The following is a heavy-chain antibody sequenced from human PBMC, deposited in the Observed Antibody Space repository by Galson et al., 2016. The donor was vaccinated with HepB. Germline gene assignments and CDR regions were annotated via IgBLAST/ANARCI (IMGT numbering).Heavy chain of an antibody. CDR3: ARDQMKSTTRILGTLLTEIGGFDV. Sequence: SVKVSCKASGYIFTDHAIHWVRQAPGQGLQWMGWLNPGSGDTRVSEEFQGRLTLTRDTSATTAYMAVSTVTTGDTAAYYCARDQMKSTTRILGTLLTEIGGFDVWGQGSMVTVSS. CDR2: LNPGSGDT. V-gene: IGHV1-3*01. CDR1: GYIFTDHA. D-gene: IGHD2-2*01. J-gene: IGHJ3*01.